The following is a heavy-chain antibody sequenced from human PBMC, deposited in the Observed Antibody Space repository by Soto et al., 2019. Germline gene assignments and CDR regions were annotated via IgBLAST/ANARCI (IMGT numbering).Heavy chain of an antibody. V-gene: IGHV1-2*04. CDR3: ARGHSTDCSNGVCSFFYNHEMDV. J-gene: IGHJ6*02. CDR2: INPTSGGT. CDR1: GYSFTDYH. Sequence: QVQLVQSGAEVKKPGASVRVSCKASGYSFTDYHIHWVRQAPGQGLEWLGRINPTSGGTSTAEKFQGWVTMTRDRSISTVYMELTRLRSADTAVYFCARGHSTDCSNGVCSFFYNHEMDVWGQGTTVTVSS. D-gene: IGHD2-8*01.